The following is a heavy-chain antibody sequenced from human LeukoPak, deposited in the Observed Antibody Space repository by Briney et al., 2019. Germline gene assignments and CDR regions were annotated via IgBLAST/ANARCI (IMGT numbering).Heavy chain of an antibody. CDR2: IKQDGSER. D-gene: IGHD3-3*01. CDR3: ATDGGSFDH. V-gene: IGHV3-7*01. CDR1: GFRFSGYW. Sequence: GGSLRLSCVGSGFRFSGYWMSWVRQAPGKGLEWVANIKQDGSERYYVDSVKGRFTVSRDNAKNSQYLQMNSLRVEDTAVYYCATDGGSFDHWGQGTLVTVSS. J-gene: IGHJ4*02.